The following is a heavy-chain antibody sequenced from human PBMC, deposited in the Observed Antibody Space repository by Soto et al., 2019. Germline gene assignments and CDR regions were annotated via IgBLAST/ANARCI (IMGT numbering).Heavy chain of an antibody. J-gene: IGHJ4*02. CDR3: ARPANPVAHYFDL. V-gene: IGHV5-51*01. CDR2: IYPSDSDT. Sequence: ESLNISRNVSGYSLTIHWSVWVRQRPGKGLEWMGIIYPSDSDTRYSPSFQGQATISADKSINTAYLQWNSLKASDTAIYYCARPANPVAHYFDLWGQGTPVTASS. D-gene: IGHD2-15*01. CDR1: GYSLTIHW.